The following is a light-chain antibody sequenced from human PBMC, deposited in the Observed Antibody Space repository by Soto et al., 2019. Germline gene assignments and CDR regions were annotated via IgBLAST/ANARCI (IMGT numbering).Light chain of an antibody. V-gene: IGKV3-20*01. CDR3: QQYGSSRGT. CDR2: GAS. J-gene: IGKJ1*01. Sequence: IVLTQSPGTLSLSPGERTTLSCRASQSISRYLAWYQQKPGQGPRLLIYGASSRATGTPDRFSGSGSGTDFTLTINRLEPEDFAVYYCQQYGSSRGTFGQGTKVDIK. CDR1: QSISRY.